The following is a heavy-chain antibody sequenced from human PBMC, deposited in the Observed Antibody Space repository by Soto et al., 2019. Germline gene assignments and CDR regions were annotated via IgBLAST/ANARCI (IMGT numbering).Heavy chain of an antibody. D-gene: IGHD3-9*01. J-gene: IGHJ4*02. CDR3: ARDRRYFDSPGSFDX. Sequence: GGSLRLSFAASGFTFSSYAMHWVRQAPGKGLEWVEVISYDGSNKYYADSVKGRFTISRDNSKNTLYLQMNSLRAEETAVYYCARDRRYFDSPGSFDXWGQGTLVTVSX. V-gene: IGHV3-30-3*01. CDR2: ISYDGSNK. CDR1: GFTFSSYA.